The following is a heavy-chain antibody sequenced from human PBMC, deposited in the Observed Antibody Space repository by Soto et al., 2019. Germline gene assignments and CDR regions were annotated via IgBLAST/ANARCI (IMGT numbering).Heavy chain of an antibody. D-gene: IGHD2-15*01. CDR2: ISGSGGST. J-gene: IGHJ4*02. V-gene: IGHV3-23*01. CDR3: ASPLGYCSGGSCSYPFY. Sequence: GGSLRLSCAASGFTFSSYAMSWVRQAPGKGLEWVSAISGSGGSTYYADSVKGRFTISRDNSKNTLYLQMNSLRAEDTAVYYCASPLGYCSGGSCSYPFYWGQGTLVTVSS. CDR1: GFTFSSYA.